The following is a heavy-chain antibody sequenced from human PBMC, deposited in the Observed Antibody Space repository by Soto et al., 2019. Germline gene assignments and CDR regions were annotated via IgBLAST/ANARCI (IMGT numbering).Heavy chain of an antibody. V-gene: IGHV3-30*18. D-gene: IGHD2-15*01. Sequence: GGSLRLSCAASGFTFSSYGMHWVRQAPGKGLEWVAVISYDGSNKFYADSVKGRFTISRDNSKNTLYLQMNSLRAEDTAVYYCAKSFRRYCSGGSCYSPRDYWGQGTLVTVSS. CDR2: ISYDGSNK. CDR3: AKSFRRYCSGGSCYSPRDY. CDR1: GFTFSSYG. J-gene: IGHJ4*02.